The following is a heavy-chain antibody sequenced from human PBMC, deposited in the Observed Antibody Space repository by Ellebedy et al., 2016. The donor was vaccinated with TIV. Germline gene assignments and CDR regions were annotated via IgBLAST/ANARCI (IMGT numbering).Heavy chain of an antibody. CDR2: ISHSSITI. Sequence: GGSLRLSCAAAGFNLDTYSMNWVRQAPGKGLEWLSYISHSSITIHYADSVRGRFTVSRDNTKNSLYLQMNSLRAEATSIYYCARDMGWGNERINDAFDIWGQGTMVTVSS. CDR1: GFNLDTYS. D-gene: IGHD7-27*01. CDR3: ARDMGWGNERINDAFDI. J-gene: IGHJ3*02. V-gene: IGHV3-48*04.